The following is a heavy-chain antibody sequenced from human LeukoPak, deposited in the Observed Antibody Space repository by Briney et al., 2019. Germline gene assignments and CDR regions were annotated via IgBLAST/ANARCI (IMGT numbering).Heavy chain of an antibody. Sequence: GGSLRLSCAASGFTFSTYWMTWVRQAPGKGLEWVANIKQDGSEKFYVDSVKGRFTISRDSAKNSLYLQMNSLRAEDTAVYYCAKDPLRARPREYFQHWGQGTLVTVSS. CDR2: IKQDGSEK. CDR3: AKDPLRARPREYFQH. V-gene: IGHV3-7*03. CDR1: GFTFSTYW. D-gene: IGHD6-6*01. J-gene: IGHJ1*01.